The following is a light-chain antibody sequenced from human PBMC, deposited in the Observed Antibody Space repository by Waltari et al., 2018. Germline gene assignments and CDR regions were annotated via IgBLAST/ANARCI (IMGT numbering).Light chain of an antibody. Sequence: DIQMPQSPSSLSASVGDRVTITCQASQDINNFLNWYQQKPGKAPKIVIYDASNLETGVPSTFRGGGSGTDYTFTITSLQPEDIATYYCEQNDNLPITFGQGTRLEI. CDR3: EQNDNLPIT. CDR1: QDINNF. V-gene: IGKV1-33*01. J-gene: IGKJ5*01. CDR2: DAS.